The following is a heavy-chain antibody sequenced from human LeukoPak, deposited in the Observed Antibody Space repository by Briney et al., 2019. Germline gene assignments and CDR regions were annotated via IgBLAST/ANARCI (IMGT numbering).Heavy chain of an antibody. CDR3: ARGTYYYYYMDV. J-gene: IGHJ6*03. V-gene: IGHV1-2*02. Sequence: ASVKVSCKASGYTFTSYGISWVRQAPGQGLEWMGWINPNSGGTNYAQKFQGRVTMTRDTSISTAYMELSSLRSEDTAVYYCARGTYYYYYMDVWGKGTTVTVSS. CDR2: INPNSGGT. CDR1: GYTFTSYG.